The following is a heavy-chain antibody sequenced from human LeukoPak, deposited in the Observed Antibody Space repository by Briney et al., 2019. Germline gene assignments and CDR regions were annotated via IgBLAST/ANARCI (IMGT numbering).Heavy chain of an antibody. CDR3: ARDRFRGYSSGWYGVSYDY. CDR1: GGTFSSYA. Sequence: SVKVSCKASGGTFSSYAISWVRQAPGQGLEWMGGIIPIFGTANYAQKFQGRVTITADGSTSTAYMELSSLRSEDTAVYYCARDRFRGYSSGWYGVSYDYWGQGTLVTVSS. J-gene: IGHJ4*02. V-gene: IGHV1-69*13. CDR2: IIPIFGTA. D-gene: IGHD6-19*01.